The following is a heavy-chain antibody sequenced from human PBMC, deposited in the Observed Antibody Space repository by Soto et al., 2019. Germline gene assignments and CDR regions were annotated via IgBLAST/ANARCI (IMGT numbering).Heavy chain of an antibody. CDR2: IYYSGST. CDR1: GGSISSGDYF. V-gene: IGHV4-30-4*01. CDR3: ARRSPGGGSGSYGRWFDP. Sequence: SETLSLTCTVSGGSISSGDYFWSWIRQPPGKGLEWIGYIYYSGSTYYDPSLKSRVTISVDTSKNQFSLKLSSVTAADTALYYCARRSPGGGSGSYGRWFDPWGQGTLVTVSS. D-gene: IGHD3-10*01. J-gene: IGHJ5*02.